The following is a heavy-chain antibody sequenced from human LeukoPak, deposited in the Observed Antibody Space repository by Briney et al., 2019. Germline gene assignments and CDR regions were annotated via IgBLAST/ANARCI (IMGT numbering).Heavy chain of an antibody. V-gene: IGHV1-69*04. D-gene: IGHD6-13*01. J-gene: IGHJ4*02. CDR2: IIPILGIA. Sequence: SVKVSCKASGGTFSSYAISWVRQAPEQGLEWMGRIIPILGIANYAQKFQGRVTITADKSTSTAYMELSSLRSEDTAVYYCARVTYSSSKRELYYFDYWGQGTLVTVSS. CDR3: ARVTYSSSKRELYYFDY. CDR1: GGTFSSYA.